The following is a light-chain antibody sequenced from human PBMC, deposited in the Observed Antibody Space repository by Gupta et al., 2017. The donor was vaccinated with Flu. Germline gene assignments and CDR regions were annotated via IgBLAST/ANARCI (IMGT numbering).Light chain of an antibody. J-gene: IGLJ3*02. CDR3: QSADNSGTYVV. CDR1: TLSTQY. V-gene: IGLV3-25*03. Sequence: SYELTQPPSVSVSPGQTATITCSGNTLSTQYTYWYQQKPGQAPLLVIFKDTERPSGILERFSGSNSGTTVTLTISGVQAEDEAAYYCQSADNSGTYVVFGGGTKLTV. CDR2: KDT.